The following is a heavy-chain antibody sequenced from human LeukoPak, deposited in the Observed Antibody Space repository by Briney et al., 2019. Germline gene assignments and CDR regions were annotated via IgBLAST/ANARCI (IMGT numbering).Heavy chain of an antibody. CDR2: IYTSGST. CDR1: GGSISSGSYY. CDR3: ARVGVGYYDSSGYYRPDAFDI. J-gene: IGHJ3*02. D-gene: IGHD3-22*01. Sequence: SETLSLTCTVSGGSISSGSYYWSWIRQPAGKGLEWIGRIYTSGSTNYNPSLKSRVTISVDTSKNQFSLKLSSVTAADTAVYYCARVGVGYYDSSGYYRPDAFDIWGQGTMVTVSS. V-gene: IGHV4-61*02.